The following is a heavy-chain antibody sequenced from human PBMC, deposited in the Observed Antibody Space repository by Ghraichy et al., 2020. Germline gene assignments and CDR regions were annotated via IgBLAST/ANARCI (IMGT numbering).Heavy chain of an antibody. J-gene: IGHJ5*02. CDR2: IYYSGAT. CDR3: ARGERVLWPFDP. CDR1: GGSISSYY. Sequence: SETLSLTCTVSGGSISSYYWSWIRQPPGKGLEWIGDIYYSGATNYNPSLKSRVNISVDTSKNQFALKLTSVTAADTAVYYCARGERVLWPFDPWGQGTLVTVSS. V-gene: IGHV4-59*01. D-gene: IGHD3-10*01.